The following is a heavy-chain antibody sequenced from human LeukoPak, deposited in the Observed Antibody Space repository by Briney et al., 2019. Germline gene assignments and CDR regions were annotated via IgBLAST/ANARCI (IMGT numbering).Heavy chain of an antibody. V-gene: IGHV1-18*01. CDR2: ISAYNGNT. J-gene: IGHJ4*02. CDR1: GGTFSSYA. Sequence: ASVKVSCKASGGTFSSYAISWVRQAPGQGLEWMGWISAYNGNTNYAQKLQGRVAMTTDTSTSTAYMELRSLRSDDTAVYYCARSDYGDYRGPVYGYWGQGTLVTVSS. D-gene: IGHD4-17*01. CDR3: ARSDYGDYRGPVYGY.